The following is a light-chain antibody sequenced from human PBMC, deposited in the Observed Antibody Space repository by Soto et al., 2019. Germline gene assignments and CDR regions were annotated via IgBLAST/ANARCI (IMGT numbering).Light chain of an antibody. Sequence: QLTQSPSSLSASVGDRVTIPCRASQDISTSLAWYQQKPGKSPKLLIYDASTLESGVPSRFSGRGSGTDFTLTISSLQPEDFATYFCQQFQAYPLTFGGGTRVDIK. CDR3: QQFQAYPLT. CDR1: QDISTS. V-gene: IGKV1-13*02. CDR2: DAS. J-gene: IGKJ4*01.